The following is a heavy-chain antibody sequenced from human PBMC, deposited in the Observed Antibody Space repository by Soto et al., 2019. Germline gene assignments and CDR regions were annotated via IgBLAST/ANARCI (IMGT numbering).Heavy chain of an antibody. Sequence: LRLSCAASGFTFSDYYMSWIRQAPGKGLEWVSSITSSGSTTYYTDSVKGRFTISRDNAKNSLYLQMNRLRAEDTAVYYCARERYSYGPYYFDYWGQGTLVTVSS. D-gene: IGHD5-18*01. CDR3: ARERYSYGPYYFDY. V-gene: IGHV3-11*01. J-gene: IGHJ4*02. CDR1: GFTFSDYY. CDR2: ITSSGSTT.